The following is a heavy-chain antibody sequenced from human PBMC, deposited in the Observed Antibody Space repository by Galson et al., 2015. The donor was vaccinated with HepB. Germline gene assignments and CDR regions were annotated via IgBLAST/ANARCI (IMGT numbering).Heavy chain of an antibody. D-gene: IGHD5-18*01. J-gene: IGHJ4*02. CDR3: AAAPRGYSYGNIFDY. Sequence: SVKVSCKASGYTFTSYAMHWVRQARGQRLEWIGWIVVGSGNTNYAQKFQERVTITRDMSTSTAYMELSSLRSEDTAVYYCAAAPRGYSYGNIFDYWGQGTLVTVSS. CDR1: GYTFTSYA. V-gene: IGHV1-58*02. CDR2: IVVGSGNT.